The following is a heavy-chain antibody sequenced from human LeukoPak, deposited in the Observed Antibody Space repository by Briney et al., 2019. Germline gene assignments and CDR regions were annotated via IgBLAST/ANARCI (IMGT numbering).Heavy chain of an antibody. Sequence: SVKVSCKASGGTFSSYAISWARQAPGQGLEWMGGIIPIFGTANYAQKFQGRVTITADESTSTAYMELSSLRSEDTAVYYCAREILSYSSSWYVPDAFDIWGQGTMVTVSS. D-gene: IGHD6-13*01. CDR2: IIPIFGTA. CDR1: GGTFSSYA. V-gene: IGHV1-69*01. CDR3: AREILSYSSSWYVPDAFDI. J-gene: IGHJ3*02.